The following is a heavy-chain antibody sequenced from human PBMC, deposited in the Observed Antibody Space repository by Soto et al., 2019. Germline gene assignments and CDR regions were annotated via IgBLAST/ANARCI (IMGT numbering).Heavy chain of an antibody. V-gene: IGHV3-30*18. CDR2: ISYDGSNK. Sequence: GALRLSCAASGFTFSSYGMHWVRQAPGKGLEWVAVISYDGSNKYYADSVKGRFTISRDNSKNTLYLQMNSLRAEDTAVYYCAKHPYYYDSSGYHEFDYWGQGTLVTVS. CDR3: AKHPYYYDSSGYHEFDY. J-gene: IGHJ4*02. CDR1: GFTFSSYG. D-gene: IGHD3-22*01.